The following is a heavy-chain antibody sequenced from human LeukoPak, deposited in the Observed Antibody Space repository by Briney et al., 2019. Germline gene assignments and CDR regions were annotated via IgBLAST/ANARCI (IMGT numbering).Heavy chain of an antibody. CDR1: GGSFSGYY. CDR2: INHSGST. D-gene: IGHD6-19*01. CDR3: ARGYVAGTNWFDP. V-gene: IGHV4-34*01. J-gene: IGHJ5*02. Sequence: PSETLSLTCAVYGGSFSGYYWSWIRQPPGKGLEWIGEINHSGSTNYSPSLKSRVTIAVDTSKNQFSLKLSSVTAADTAVYYCARGYVAGTNWFDPWGQGTLVTVSS.